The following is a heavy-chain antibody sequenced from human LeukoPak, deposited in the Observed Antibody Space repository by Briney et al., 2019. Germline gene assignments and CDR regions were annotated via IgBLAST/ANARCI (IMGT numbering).Heavy chain of an antibody. Sequence: ASVKVSCKASGYTFTYYYIYWVRQAPGQGLEWMGLINPSGGSTRYAQNFQGRVTMTRDTSTSTVSMELSSLRSEDTAVYYCAAGLFDYDILTGYYRGGYWGQGTLVTVSS. J-gene: IGHJ4*02. D-gene: IGHD3-9*01. CDR2: INPSGGST. V-gene: IGHV1-46*01. CDR3: AAGLFDYDILTGYYRGGY. CDR1: GYTFTYYY.